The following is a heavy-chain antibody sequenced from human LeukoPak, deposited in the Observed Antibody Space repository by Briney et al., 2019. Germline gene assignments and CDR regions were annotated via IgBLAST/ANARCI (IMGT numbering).Heavy chain of an antibody. Sequence: SQTLSLTCTVSGGSITSDGYYWSWIRQHPGKGLEWIGYTSYIGNSYYNPSLKSRVTVSSDTSKNQFSLRLNSVTAADTAVYYCARGRIVVVPPAGVGDWFDPWGQGTLVTVSS. CDR3: ARGRIVVVPPAGVGDWFDP. D-gene: IGHD2-2*01. J-gene: IGHJ5*02. CDR1: GGSITSDGYY. V-gene: IGHV4-31*03. CDR2: TSYIGNS.